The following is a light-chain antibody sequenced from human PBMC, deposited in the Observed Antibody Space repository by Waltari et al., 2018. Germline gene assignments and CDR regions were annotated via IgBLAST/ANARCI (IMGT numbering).Light chain of an antibody. CDR2: VVS. CDR1: QSVSSY. J-gene: IGKJ1*01. V-gene: IGKV1-39*01. Sequence: DIQLTQSPSSLSASVGDRVTITCRASQSVSSYLNWYQQKPGEAPKRQIYVVSSLQSGVPSRCGGSGSGTDFTLTISSRQPEEFATYYCQQSYSDWTFGQGTKVEIK. CDR3: QQSYSDWT.